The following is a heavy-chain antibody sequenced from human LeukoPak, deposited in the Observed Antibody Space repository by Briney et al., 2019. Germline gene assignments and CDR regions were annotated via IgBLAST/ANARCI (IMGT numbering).Heavy chain of an antibody. V-gene: IGHV3-48*03. CDR2: ISSSGSTI. Sequence: GGSLRLSCAASGFTFSSYEMNWVRQAPGKGLEWVSYISSSGSTIYYAESVKGRFTISRDNAKNSLYLQMNSLRAEDTAVYYCARARITETRYYYYGMDVWGQGTTVTVSS. CDR3: ARARITETRYYYYGMDV. D-gene: IGHD3-10*01. J-gene: IGHJ6*02. CDR1: GFTFSSYE.